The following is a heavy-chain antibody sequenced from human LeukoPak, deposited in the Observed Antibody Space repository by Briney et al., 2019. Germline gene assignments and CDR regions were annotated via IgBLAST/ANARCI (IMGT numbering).Heavy chain of an antibody. CDR3: ARAGVGVFDY. V-gene: IGHV1-46*02. J-gene: IGHJ4*02. D-gene: IGHD2-21*01. CDR1: GDILNNYH. CDR2: IKHSGGST. Sequence: ASVKVSCTASGDILNNYHIHWVRQAPGQGLEWMGIIKHSGGSTTYAQKSQGRLTMTRDTSTGTVNMELSSLTSEDTAVYYCARAGVGVFDYWGQGTLVTVSS.